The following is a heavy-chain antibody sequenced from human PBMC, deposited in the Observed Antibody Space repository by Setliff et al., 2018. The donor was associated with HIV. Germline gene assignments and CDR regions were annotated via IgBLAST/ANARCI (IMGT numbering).Heavy chain of an antibody. V-gene: IGHV4-59*04. CDR2: VYYSGST. J-gene: IGHJ4*02. CDR3: ARHSGRLLDRYAFDI. Sequence: SSETLSLTCTVFGGSMNNYYWNWIRQSPGKGLEWIGYVYYSGSTYYNSSLKSRVTMSVDTSKNLFSLRLSSVTAADTAVYYCARHSGRLLDRYAFDIWGQGTLVTVSS. CDR1: GGSMNNYY. D-gene: IGHD1-26*01.